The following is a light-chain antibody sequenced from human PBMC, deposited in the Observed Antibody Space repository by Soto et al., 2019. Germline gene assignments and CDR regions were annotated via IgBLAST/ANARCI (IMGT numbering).Light chain of an antibody. V-gene: IGLV7-46*01. Sequence: QAVVTQEPSLTVSPGGTVTLTCGYSTGAVTSGHYPYWFQQKPGQAPRTLIYDTSNKHSWTPARFSGSLLGGKAALTLSGAQPQDEAEYNCLLSYSGARPVVFGGGTKVTVL. J-gene: IGLJ2*01. CDR3: LLSYSGARPVV. CDR2: DTS. CDR1: TGAVTSGHY.